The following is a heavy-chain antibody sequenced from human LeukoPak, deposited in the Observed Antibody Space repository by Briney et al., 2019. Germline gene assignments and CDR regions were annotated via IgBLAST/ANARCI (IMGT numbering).Heavy chain of an antibody. Sequence: ASVKVSCKVSGYTLTELSMHWVRQAPGKGLEWMGGFDPEDGETIYAQKFQGRVTMTEDTSTDTAYMELSSLRSEDTAVYYCATDLRFLEGIWFDPWGQGTLVTVSS. CDR2: FDPEDGET. V-gene: IGHV1-24*01. CDR1: GYTLTELS. J-gene: IGHJ5*02. CDR3: ATDLRFLEGIWFDP. D-gene: IGHD3-3*01.